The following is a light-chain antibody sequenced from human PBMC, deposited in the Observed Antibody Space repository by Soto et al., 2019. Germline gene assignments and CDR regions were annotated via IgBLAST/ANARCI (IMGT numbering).Light chain of an antibody. J-gene: IGKJ4*01. CDR2: DAS. CDR3: QQYDNYPLT. Sequence: IQMTHSPSTLSAYVEDRVTITCRASQSVRSWLAWYQRKPGRAPKFLIYDASSLESGVPSRFSGSGSGTEFTLTISNLQPDDFATYYCQQYDNYPLTFGGGAK. V-gene: IGKV1-5*01. CDR1: QSVRSW.